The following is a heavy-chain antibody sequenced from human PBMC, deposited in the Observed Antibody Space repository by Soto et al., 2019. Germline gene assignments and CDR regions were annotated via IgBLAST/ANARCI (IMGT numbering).Heavy chain of an antibody. CDR3: ATGGRGYSSAPLLHFEY. Sequence: QVQLVQSGAEVKKPGSSVKVTCKASGAIFSSNAISWVRQAPGQGLEWMGGILPIFGRTNYAQKFQGRVTITADESTRTAYMELSSLQSDDPAVDYCATGGRGYSSAPLLHFEYWGQGTRASVPS. V-gene: IGHV1-69*01. CDR1: GAIFSSNA. CDR2: ILPIFGRT. D-gene: IGHD5-18*01. J-gene: IGHJ4*02.